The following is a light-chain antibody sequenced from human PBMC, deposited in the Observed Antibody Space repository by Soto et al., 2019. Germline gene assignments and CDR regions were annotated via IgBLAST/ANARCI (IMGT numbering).Light chain of an antibody. CDR3: QQDGTSSFP. CDR1: QTVDSAY. Sequence: ESVLTKSPGTLSLFPGERATLSCRASQTVDSAYLAWYQQRPGQAPRLLIYAASSRATGIPDRFRGSGAGTDFNLSLSRQDPEDIAVYVCQQDGTSSFPFGGGTKRNIK. V-gene: IGKV3-20*01. CDR2: AAS. J-gene: IGKJ2*01.